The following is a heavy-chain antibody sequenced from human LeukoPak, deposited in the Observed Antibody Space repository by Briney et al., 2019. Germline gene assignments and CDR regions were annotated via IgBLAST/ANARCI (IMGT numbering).Heavy chain of an antibody. D-gene: IGHD2-8*01. CDR3: AKDLSPGVY. V-gene: IGHV3-23*01. CDR1: GFTFSSYS. J-gene: IGHJ4*02. Sequence: PGGSLRLSCAASGFTFSSYSMSWVRQAPGKGLEWVPAISGSDGSTYYADSVKGRFTISRDNSKNTLYLQMSSLRAEDTAVYYCAKDLSPGVYWGQGTLVTVSS. CDR2: ISGSDGST.